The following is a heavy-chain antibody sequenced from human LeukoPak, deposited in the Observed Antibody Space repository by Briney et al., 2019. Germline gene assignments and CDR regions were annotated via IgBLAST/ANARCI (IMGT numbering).Heavy chain of an antibody. CDR2: ISGYNGNT. J-gene: IGHJ3*02. Sequence: ASVRVSCKASGYSFPSYDITWVRQAPGQGLEWMGRISGYNGNTKYAQKFQGRVTMTTDTSTSTAYMDLRGLRSDDTAVYYCAREPGYSSSWYAGDAFDIWGQGTMVTVSS. D-gene: IGHD6-13*01. V-gene: IGHV1-18*01. CDR3: AREPGYSSSWYAGDAFDI. CDR1: GYSFPSYD.